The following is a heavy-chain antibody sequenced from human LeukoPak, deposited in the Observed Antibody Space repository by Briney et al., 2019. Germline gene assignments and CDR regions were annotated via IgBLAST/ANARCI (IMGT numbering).Heavy chain of an antibody. CDR3: ARGPRITIFGVVIEKFDY. D-gene: IGHD3-3*01. J-gene: IGHJ4*02. Sequence: PSETLSLTCAVYGGSFSGYYWSWIRQPPGKGLEWIGEINHSGSTNYNPSLKSRVTISVDTSKNQFSLKLSSVTAADTAVYYCARGPRITIFGVVIEKFDYWGQGTLVTVSS. V-gene: IGHV4-34*01. CDR2: INHSGST. CDR1: GGSFSGYY.